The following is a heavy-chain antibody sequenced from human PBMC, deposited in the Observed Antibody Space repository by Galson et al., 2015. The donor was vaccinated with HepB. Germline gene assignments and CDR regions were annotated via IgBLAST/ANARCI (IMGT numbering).Heavy chain of an antibody. Sequence: SLRLSCAASGFTFSDYYMSWIRQAPGKGLEWVSYISSSAIYTNYADSVKGRFTISRDNAKNSLHIQMNSLRAEDTAVYYCARVAASDYDDHAHFDYWGQGTLVTVSS. D-gene: IGHD4-17*01. J-gene: IGHJ4*02. CDR2: ISSSAIYT. V-gene: IGHV3-11*06. CDR3: ARVAASDYDDHAHFDY. CDR1: GFTFSDYY.